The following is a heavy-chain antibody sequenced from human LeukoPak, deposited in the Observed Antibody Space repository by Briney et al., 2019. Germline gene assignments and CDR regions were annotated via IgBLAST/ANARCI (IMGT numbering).Heavy chain of an antibody. J-gene: IGHJ4*02. Sequence: PGGSLRLSCAASGFIFSTYSMNWVRQAPGKGLEWVSYISSNSVTKFYADSVKGRFTISRDNAKNSLYLQMNSLRAEDTAVYYCARDSEYSSSGTGYWGQGTLVTVSS. CDR1: GFIFSTYS. V-gene: IGHV3-48*01. CDR2: ISSNSVTK. D-gene: IGHD6-13*01. CDR3: ARDSEYSSSGTGY.